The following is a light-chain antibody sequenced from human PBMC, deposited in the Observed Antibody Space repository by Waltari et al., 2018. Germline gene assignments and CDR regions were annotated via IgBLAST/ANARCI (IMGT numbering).Light chain of an antibody. Sequence: DVVMTQSPLSLPVTPGQQASISCRSSQSLVYRDGDTYLNWFHQRPGQSPRRLIYKVSNRDSGVPDRFNGSGSGTDFALKISRVEAEDVGVYYCMQGTHWPPYTFGQGTKLEIK. J-gene: IGKJ2*01. CDR1: QSLVYRDGDTY. CDR2: KVS. V-gene: IGKV2-30*01. CDR3: MQGTHWPPYT.